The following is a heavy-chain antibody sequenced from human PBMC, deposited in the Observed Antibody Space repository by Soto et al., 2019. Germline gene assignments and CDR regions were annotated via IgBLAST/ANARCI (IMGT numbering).Heavy chain of an antibody. D-gene: IGHD4-17*01. CDR3: ARYNRYGVLDY. V-gene: IGHV4-59*01. CDR2: IYYSGDT. CDR1: GGSISISY. J-gene: IGHJ4*02. Sequence: SETLALTCTFSGGSISISYWNWLRQPPGKGLEWIGYIYYSGDTNYNPSLKSRVTISVDTSKNQFSLSLSSLTAADTAVYYCARYNRYGVLDYWGQGTLVTVSS.